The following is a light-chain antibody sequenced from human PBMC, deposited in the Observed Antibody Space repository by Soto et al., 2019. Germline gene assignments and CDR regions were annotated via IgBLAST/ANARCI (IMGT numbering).Light chain of an antibody. V-gene: IGKV1-27*01. J-gene: IGKJ4*01. CDR1: QDISEY. Sequence: DIQMTQSPSSLSASVGDRVTITCRASQDISEYLAWYQQKPGKVPKLLIYAASTLQSGVPSRFSGRGSGTYFTLTITSLQPEDVATYYCQKYNSAPQLTFGGGTEVEIK. CDR2: AAS. CDR3: QKYNSAPQLT.